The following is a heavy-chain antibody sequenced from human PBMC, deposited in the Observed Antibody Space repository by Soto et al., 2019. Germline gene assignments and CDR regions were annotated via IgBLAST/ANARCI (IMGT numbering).Heavy chain of an antibody. CDR2: IWYDGSIK. V-gene: IGHV3-33*01. CDR1: GFTFRSYG. Sequence: QVQLVESGGGVVQPGRSLRLSCAASGFTFRSYGMNWVRQAPGRGLEWVAVIWYDGSIKYYADSVKDRFTISRDNSKNTLYLQMNSLRAEDTALYYCARKAAEVTFDIWGQGTMVTVSS. CDR3: ARKAAEVTFDI. D-gene: IGHD3-22*01. J-gene: IGHJ3*02.